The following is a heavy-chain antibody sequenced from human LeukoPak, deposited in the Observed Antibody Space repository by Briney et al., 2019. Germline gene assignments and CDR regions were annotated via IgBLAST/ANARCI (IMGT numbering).Heavy chain of an antibody. Sequence: SGPTLVNLTQTLTLTCTFSGFSLSTSGMCVSWIRQPPGKALEWLARIDRDDDKYYSTSLKTRLTISKDTSKNQVVLTMTNMDPVDTATYYCARIPAYYYDSSGNDYWGQGTLVTVSS. D-gene: IGHD3-22*01. J-gene: IGHJ4*02. CDR2: IDRDDDK. V-gene: IGHV2-70*11. CDR3: ARIPAYYYDSSGNDY. CDR1: GFSLSTSGMC.